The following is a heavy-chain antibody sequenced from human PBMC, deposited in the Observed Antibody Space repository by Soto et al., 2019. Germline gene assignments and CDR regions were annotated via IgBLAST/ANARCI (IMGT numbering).Heavy chain of an antibody. D-gene: IGHD4-17*01. CDR1: GYTFTSYY. V-gene: IGHV1-46*01. Sequence: QVQLVQSGAEVKKPGASVKVSCKASGYTFTSYYMHWVRQAPGQGLEWMGIINPSGGSTSYAQKFQGRVTMTRDTSTSTVYMGLSSLRSEDTAVYYCALIPTVTTLQADYWGQGTLVTVSS. CDR3: ALIPTVTTLQADY. J-gene: IGHJ4*02. CDR2: INPSGGST.